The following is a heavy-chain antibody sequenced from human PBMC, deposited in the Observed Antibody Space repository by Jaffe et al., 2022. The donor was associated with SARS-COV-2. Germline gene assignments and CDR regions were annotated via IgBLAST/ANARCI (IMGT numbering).Heavy chain of an antibody. CDR3: VRESRWFRAPSYYYYMDV. J-gene: IGHJ6*03. Sequence: EVQLVETGGGLIQPGGSLRVSCVASGFIVSSNYMSWVRQAPGKGLEWVSLIYSDGSTYYADSVKGRFTISRDNSKNTLYLQMNSMRVEDTAVYYCVRESRWFRAPSYYYYMDVWGKGTTVTVSS. V-gene: IGHV3-53*02. CDR2: IYSDGST. CDR1: GFIVSSNY. D-gene: IGHD3-10*01.